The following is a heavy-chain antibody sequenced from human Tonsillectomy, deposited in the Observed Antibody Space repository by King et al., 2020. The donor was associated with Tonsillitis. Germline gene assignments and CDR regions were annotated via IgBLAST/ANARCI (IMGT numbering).Heavy chain of an antibody. CDR2: ISSSSYYI. J-gene: IGHJ3*02. V-gene: IGHV3-21*01. Sequence: VQLVESGGGLVKPGGCLRLSCAASGFSFSTYSMNWVRQAPGKGLEWVSSISSSSYYIYYANSVKGRFTNSRDNAKNALYLQMNSLRAEDTAVYYCVRELGDSSGHEEAFDIWGQGTMVTVSS. D-gene: IGHD3-22*01. CDR1: GFSFSTYS. CDR3: VRELGDSSGHEEAFDI.